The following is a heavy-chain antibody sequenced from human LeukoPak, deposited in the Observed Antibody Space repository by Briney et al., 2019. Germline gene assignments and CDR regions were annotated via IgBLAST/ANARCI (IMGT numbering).Heavy chain of an antibody. D-gene: IGHD3-16*01. Sequence: AGGSLRLSGAASGFTFSSYWMHWVRQAQGKGLEWVSRISSDGSSTTYADSVKGRFTISRDNAKNTLYLQMNSLRAEDTAVYYCARDWGGYGPTSHDYWGQGTLVTVSS. CDR2: ISSDGSST. CDR3: ARDWGGYGPTSHDY. V-gene: IGHV3-74*01. J-gene: IGHJ4*02. CDR1: GFTFSSYW.